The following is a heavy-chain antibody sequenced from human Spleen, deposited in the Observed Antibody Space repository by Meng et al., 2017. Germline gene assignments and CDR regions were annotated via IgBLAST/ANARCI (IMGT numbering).Heavy chain of an antibody. Sequence: ASVKVSCKASGYTFTSYAMNWVRQAPGQGLEWMGWINTNTADPTYAQDFSGRVVISLDTSVSTAYLQISSLKAEDTDVYFCARGGYCSGGSCYPVDYWGQGTLVTVSS. CDR1: GYTFTSYA. CDR3: ARGGYCSGGSCYPVDY. CDR2: INTNTADP. J-gene: IGHJ4*02. V-gene: IGHV7-4-1*02. D-gene: IGHD2-15*01.